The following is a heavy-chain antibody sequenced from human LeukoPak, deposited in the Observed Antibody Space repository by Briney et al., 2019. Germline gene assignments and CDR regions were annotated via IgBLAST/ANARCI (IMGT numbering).Heavy chain of an antibody. Sequence: SETLSLTCAVYGGSFSGYYWSWIRQPPGKGLEWIGEINHSGSTNYNPSLKSRVTISVDTSNNQFSLKLSSVTAADTAVYYCARMRPSGWQQLVRRYFDYWGQGTLVTVSS. J-gene: IGHJ4*02. CDR1: GGSFSGYY. CDR2: INHSGST. V-gene: IGHV4-34*01. CDR3: ARMRPSGWQQLVRRYFDY. D-gene: IGHD6-13*01.